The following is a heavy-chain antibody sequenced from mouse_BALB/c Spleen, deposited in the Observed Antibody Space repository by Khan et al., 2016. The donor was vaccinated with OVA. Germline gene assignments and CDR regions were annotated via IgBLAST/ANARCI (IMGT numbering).Heavy chain of an antibody. CDR2: IHYSGST. Sequence: EVQLQESGPDLVKPSQSLSLTCTVTGYSITSGYNWHWIRQFPGNKLEWMGYIHYSGSTSYNPSLKSRISITRDPSKNKFFLQLNSVTTEDTSTYYCAGGFPTYWGQGTLVTVSA. CDR3: AGGFPTY. J-gene: IGHJ3*01. V-gene: IGHV3-1*02. CDR1: GYSITSGYN.